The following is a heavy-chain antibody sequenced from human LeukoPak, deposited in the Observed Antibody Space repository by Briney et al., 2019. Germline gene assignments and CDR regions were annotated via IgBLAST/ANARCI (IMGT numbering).Heavy chain of an antibody. CDR2: ISYDGSNK. CDR1: GFTFSSYA. Sequence: GGSLRLSCAASGFTFSSYAMHWVRQAPGKGLEWVAVISYDGSNKYYADSVKGRFTISRDNAKNSLYLQVNGLRAEDTAFYYCARRQIVRITRTHAFDIWGQGTMVTVSS. CDR3: ARRQIVRITRTHAFDI. V-gene: IGHV3-30*04. D-gene: IGHD1-26*01. J-gene: IGHJ3*02.